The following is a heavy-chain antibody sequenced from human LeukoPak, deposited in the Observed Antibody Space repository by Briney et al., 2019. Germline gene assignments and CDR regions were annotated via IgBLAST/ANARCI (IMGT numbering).Heavy chain of an antibody. J-gene: IGHJ4*02. CDR1: GFTFSTCW. V-gene: IGHV3-7*01. CDR3: AKSLVVVNDPPDY. D-gene: IGHD2-21*01. Sequence: PGGSLRLSCAASGFTFSTCWMTWVRQAPGKGLEWVANIKQGGSERYYVDSVKGRFTISRDNAKSSLYLQMNSLRAEDTAVYYCAKSLVVVNDPPDYWGQGTLVTVSS. CDR2: IKQGGSER.